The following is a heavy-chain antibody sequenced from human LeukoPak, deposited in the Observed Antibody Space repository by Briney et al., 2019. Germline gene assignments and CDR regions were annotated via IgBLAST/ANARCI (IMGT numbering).Heavy chain of an antibody. V-gene: IGHV3-74*01. Sequence: PGGSLRLSCAASGFSFSSYWKHWVRQAPGKGLVWVSRINSNGRSTSYADSVKGRFTISRDNAKNTLYLEMNNLRAEDTAVYYCTRDVWGDRDNYFDCWGQGTLVAVSS. D-gene: IGHD2-8*01. CDR3: TRDVWGDRDNYFDC. J-gene: IGHJ4*02. CDR1: GFSFSSYW. CDR2: INSNGRST.